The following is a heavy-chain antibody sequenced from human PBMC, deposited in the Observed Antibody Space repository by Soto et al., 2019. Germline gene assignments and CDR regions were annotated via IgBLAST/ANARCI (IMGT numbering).Heavy chain of an antibody. J-gene: IGHJ6*02. Sequence: SETLSLTCTVSGGSISSYYWSWIRQPPGKGLEWIGYIYYSGSTNYNPSLKSRVTISVDTSKNQFSLKLSSVTAADTAVYYCARDRLKVGYCSGGSCYPIYYYYGMDVWGQGTXVTVSS. CDR3: ARDRLKVGYCSGGSCYPIYYYYGMDV. CDR1: GGSISSYY. D-gene: IGHD2-15*01. CDR2: IYYSGST. V-gene: IGHV4-59*01.